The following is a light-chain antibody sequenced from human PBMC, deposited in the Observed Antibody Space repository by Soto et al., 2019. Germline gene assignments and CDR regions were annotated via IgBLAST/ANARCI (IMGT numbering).Light chain of an antibody. CDR3: CSYAGSYRYV. V-gene: IGLV2-11*01. CDR2: DVS. J-gene: IGLJ1*01. CDR1: SSDVGGYNY. Sequence: SSLAKPRPMCGSPGQSVTISCTGTSSDVGGYNYVSWYQQHPGKAPNLMIYDVSKRPSGVPDRFSGYKSGNTASLTISGXQAEDEADYYCCSYAGSYRYVFGTGTKVTVL.